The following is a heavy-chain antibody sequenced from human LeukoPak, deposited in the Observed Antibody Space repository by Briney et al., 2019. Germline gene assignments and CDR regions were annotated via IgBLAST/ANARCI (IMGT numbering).Heavy chain of an antibody. Sequence: GASVKVSCKASGYTFTNYSISWVRQAPGQGLEWMGWISAYNGNTNYAQKFQGRVTMTTDTSTNTAYMELMSLRSDDTAVYYCARDRYSSSWLFDCWGQGTLVTVSS. CDR1: GYTFTNYS. J-gene: IGHJ4*02. CDR3: ARDRYSSSWLFDC. D-gene: IGHD6-13*01. CDR2: ISAYNGNT. V-gene: IGHV1-18*01.